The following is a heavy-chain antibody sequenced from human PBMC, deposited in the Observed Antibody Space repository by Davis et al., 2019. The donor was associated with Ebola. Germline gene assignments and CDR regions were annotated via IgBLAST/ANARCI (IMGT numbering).Heavy chain of an antibody. D-gene: IGHD6-19*01. CDR1: GGSIASGGYY. CDR2: IYTSGST. J-gene: IGHJ4*02. Sequence: PSEILSLTCTVSGGSIASGGYYWSWIRQHPGKGLEWIGFIYTSGSTYYNPSLRSRVIMPVDTSKNQFYLKLTSVTAADTAVYYCAGSSSNFFQIFDYWGQGALVTVSS. CDR3: AGSSSNFFQIFDY. V-gene: IGHV4-31*03.